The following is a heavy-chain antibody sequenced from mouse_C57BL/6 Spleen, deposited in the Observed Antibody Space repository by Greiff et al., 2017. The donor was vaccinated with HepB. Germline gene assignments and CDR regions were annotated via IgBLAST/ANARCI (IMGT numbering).Heavy chain of an antibody. CDR2: ISSGSSTI. CDR1: GFTFSDYG. V-gene: IGHV5-17*01. J-gene: IGHJ4*01. D-gene: IGHD1-1*01. Sequence: EVQLVESGGGLVKPGGSLKLSCAASGFTFSDYGMHWVRQAPEKGLEWVAYISSGSSTIYYADTVKGRFTISRDMAKNTLFLQMTSLRSEDTAMYYCARPFTTVVAKDYAMDYWGQGTSVTVSS. CDR3: ARPFTTVVAKDYAMDY.